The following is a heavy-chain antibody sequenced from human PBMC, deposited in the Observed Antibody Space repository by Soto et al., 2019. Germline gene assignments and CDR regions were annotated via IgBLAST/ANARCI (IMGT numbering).Heavy chain of an antibody. CDR3: ARGPRSVSYFDY. CDR2: IWYDGSNK. V-gene: IGHV3-33*01. Sequence: QVQLVESGGGVVQPGRSLRLSCAASGFTFSSYGMHWVRQAPGKGLEWVAVIWYDGSNKYYADSVKGRFTISRDNSKNTLYLQMNSLRAEDTAVYYCARGPRSVSYFDYWGQGALVTVSS. J-gene: IGHJ4*02. CDR1: GFTFSSYG.